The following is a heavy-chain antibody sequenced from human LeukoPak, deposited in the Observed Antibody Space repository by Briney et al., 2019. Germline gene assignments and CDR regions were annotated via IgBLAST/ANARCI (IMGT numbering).Heavy chain of an antibody. Sequence: QPGRSLRLSCAASGFTFNSYGMHWVRQAPGKGLEWVAVIWYDGSNKYYADSVKGRFTISRDNSKNTLYLQMNSLRAEDTAVYYCAKAGRGNSGYDNFDYWGQGTLVTVSS. CDR1: GFTFNSYG. V-gene: IGHV3-33*06. CDR2: IWYDGSNK. D-gene: IGHD5-12*01. CDR3: AKAGRGNSGYDNFDY. J-gene: IGHJ4*02.